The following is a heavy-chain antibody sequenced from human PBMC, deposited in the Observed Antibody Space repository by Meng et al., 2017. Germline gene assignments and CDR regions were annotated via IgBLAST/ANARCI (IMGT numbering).Heavy chain of an antibody. D-gene: IGHD3-22*01. V-gene: IGHV4-39*07. CDR3: AREKVYDSSGFGLEYFDY. J-gene: IGHJ4*02. CDR1: GGSISSSSYY. Sequence: SETLSLTCTVSGGSISSSSYYWGWIRQPPGKGLEWIGSIYYSGSTYYNPSLKSRVTISVDTSKNQFSLKLGSVTAADTAVYYCAREKVYDSSGFGLEYFDYWGQGTLVTVSS. CDR2: IYYSGST.